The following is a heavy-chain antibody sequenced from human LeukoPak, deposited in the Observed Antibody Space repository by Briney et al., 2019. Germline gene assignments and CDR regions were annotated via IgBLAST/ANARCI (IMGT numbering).Heavy chain of an antibody. Sequence: GGSLRLSCAASGFTFSSYGMHWVRQAPGKGLEWVAVIWYDGSNKYYADSVKGRFTISRDNSKNTLYLQMSSLRPEDTAVYCCAKDLPAAYFDYWGQGTLVTVSS. CDR3: AKDLPAAYFDY. J-gene: IGHJ4*02. CDR1: GFTFSSYG. D-gene: IGHD2-2*01. V-gene: IGHV3-30*02. CDR2: IWYDGSNK.